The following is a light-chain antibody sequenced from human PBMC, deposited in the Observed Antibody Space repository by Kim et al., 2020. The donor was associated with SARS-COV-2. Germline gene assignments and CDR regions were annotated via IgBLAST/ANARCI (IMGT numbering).Light chain of an antibody. CDR2: RNN. J-gene: IGLJ7*01. Sequence: QSVLTQPPSASGTPGQRVTISCSGSSSNIGSNYVYWYQQLPGTGPKLLIYRNNQRPSGVPDLFSGSKSGTSSSLAISGLRSYDEADYYCAAWDDSLSAQAVIGGGNQLT. CDR3: AAWDDSLSAQAV. CDR1: SSNIGSNY. V-gene: IGLV1-47*01.